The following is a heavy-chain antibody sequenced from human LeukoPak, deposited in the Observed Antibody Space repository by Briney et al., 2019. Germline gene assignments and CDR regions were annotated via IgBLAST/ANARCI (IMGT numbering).Heavy chain of an antibody. D-gene: IGHD6-13*01. CDR3: ARAAYSSSWFQADAFDI. V-gene: IGHV3-11*04. Sequence: SGGSLRLSCAASGFTFSVYYMSWIRQAPGKGLEWVSYISSSGSTIYYADSVKGRFTISRDNAKNSLYLQMNSLRAEDTAVYYCARAAYSSSWFQADAFDIWGQGTMVTVSS. CDR2: ISSSGSTI. J-gene: IGHJ3*02. CDR1: GFTFSVYY.